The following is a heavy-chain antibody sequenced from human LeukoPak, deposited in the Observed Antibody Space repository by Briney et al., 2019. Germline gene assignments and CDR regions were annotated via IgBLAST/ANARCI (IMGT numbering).Heavy chain of an antibody. CDR2: IYYSGST. V-gene: IGHV4-30-4*08. CDR1: GGSISSGDYY. J-gene: IGHJ4*02. D-gene: IGHD2-2*01. CDR3: AGRAEVRAYYFDY. Sequence: SQTLSLTCTVSGGSISSGDYYWSWIRQPPGKGLEWIGYIYYSGSTYYNPSLKSRVTISVGTSKNQFSLKLSSVTAADTAVYYCAGRAEVRAYYFDYWGQGTLVTVSS.